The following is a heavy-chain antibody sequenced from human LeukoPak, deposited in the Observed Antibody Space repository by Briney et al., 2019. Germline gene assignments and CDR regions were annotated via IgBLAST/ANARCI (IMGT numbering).Heavy chain of an antibody. CDR3: AKDLVGNYYDSSVIDY. Sequence: GGSLRLSCAASGFTFSSYGMHWARQAPGKGLEWVAVISYDGSNKYYADSVKGRFTISRDNSKNTLYLQMNSLRAEDTAVYYCAKDLVGNYYDSSVIDYWGQGTLVTVSS. CDR1: GFTFSSYG. D-gene: IGHD3-22*01. J-gene: IGHJ4*02. CDR2: ISYDGSNK. V-gene: IGHV3-30*18.